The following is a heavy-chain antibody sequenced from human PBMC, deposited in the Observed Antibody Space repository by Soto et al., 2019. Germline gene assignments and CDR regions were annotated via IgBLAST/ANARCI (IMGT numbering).Heavy chain of an antibody. CDR1: EYSFGDYY. Sequence: QGQLVQSGTEVKKPGASVRVSCKASEYSFGDYYLHWLRQAPGQGLEWMGWINLNDGGTNYARKFQGRVTMTSDKSITTVYMELSSLRSDDTAVYYGVRDAPSHQSIFDRWGQGTLVTVSS. D-gene: IGHD2-2*01. V-gene: IGHV1-2*02. J-gene: IGHJ4*02. CDR3: VRDAPSHQSIFDR. CDR2: INLNDGGT.